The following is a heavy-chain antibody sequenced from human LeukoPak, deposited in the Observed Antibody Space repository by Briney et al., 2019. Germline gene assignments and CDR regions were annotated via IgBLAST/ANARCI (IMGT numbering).Heavy chain of an antibody. CDR3: ARQNGAYGEHY. CDR2: IYYSGST. D-gene: IGHD3-10*01. V-gene: IGHV4-59*01. CDR1: GGSISSYY. J-gene: IGHJ4*02. Sequence: PSETLSLTCTVSGGSISSYYWSWIRQPPGKGLEWIGYIYYSGSTNYNPSLKSRVTISVDTSKNQFSQKLSSVTAADTAVYYCARQNGAYGEHYWGQGTLVTVSS.